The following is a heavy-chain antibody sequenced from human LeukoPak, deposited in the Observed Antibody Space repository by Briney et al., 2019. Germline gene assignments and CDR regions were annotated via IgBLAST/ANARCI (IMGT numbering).Heavy chain of an antibody. J-gene: IGHJ6*04. Sequence: GRSLRLSCAASGFTFGTYAMHWVRQAPGKGLEWVAVISYVGSNKYYADSVKGRFTISRDNSKNTLYLQMNSLRPEDTAVYYCAKNARDYGDYDHYGMDVWGKGTTVTVSS. CDR3: AKNARDYGDYDHYGMDV. CDR1: GFTFGTYA. V-gene: IGHV3-30*18. D-gene: IGHD4-17*01. CDR2: ISYVGSNK.